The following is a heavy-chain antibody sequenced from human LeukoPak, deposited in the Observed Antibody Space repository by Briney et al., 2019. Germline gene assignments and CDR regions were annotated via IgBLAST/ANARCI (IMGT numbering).Heavy chain of an antibody. CDR3: ARAIQRLRFLAIAPQPYGMDV. D-gene: IGHD3-3*01. CDR1: GGSISSGGYY. J-gene: IGHJ6*02. V-gene: IGHV4-31*03. Sequence: SQTLSLTCTVSGGSISSGGYYWSWIRQHPGRGLEWIGYIYYSGSTYYNPSLKSRVTISVDTSKNQFSLKLSSVTAADTAVYYCARAIQRLRFLAIAPQPYGMDVWGQGTTVTVSS. CDR2: IYYSGST.